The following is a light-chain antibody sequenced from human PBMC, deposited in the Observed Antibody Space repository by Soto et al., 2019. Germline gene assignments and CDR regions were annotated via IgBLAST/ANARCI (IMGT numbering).Light chain of an antibody. J-gene: IGLJ1*01. CDR1: SSDVGGYNY. CDR2: DVS. V-gene: IGLV2-14*03. CDR3: SSYTSSDTWV. Sequence: QSVLTQPASVSGSPGRSITITCTGTSSDVGGYNYVSWYQQHPGKAPKVLISDVSNRPSGISNRFSGSKSGNTASLTISGLQAEDEADYYCSSYTSSDTWVFGTGTKVTVL.